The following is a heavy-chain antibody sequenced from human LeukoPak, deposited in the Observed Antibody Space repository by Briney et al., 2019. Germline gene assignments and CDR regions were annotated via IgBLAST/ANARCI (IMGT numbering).Heavy chain of an antibody. V-gene: IGHV3-49*04. CDR3: TRGEWHKSPY. D-gene: IGHD3-3*01. CDR1: GFNIGDYG. J-gene: IGHJ4*02. CDR2: IKTKPSGNAQ. Sequence: AGGSLRLSCAASGFNIGDYGTSWVRQAPGKGLEWVGFIKTKPSGNAQEHAASVEGRFIISRDGSKGIAYLQINSLKTEDPAVYYYTRGEWHKSPYWGQGTQVTVSS.